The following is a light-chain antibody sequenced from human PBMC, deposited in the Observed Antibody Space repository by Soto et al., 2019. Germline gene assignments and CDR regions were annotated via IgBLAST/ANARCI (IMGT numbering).Light chain of an antibody. CDR2: EVS. J-gene: IGLJ1*01. CDR3: SSYAGHNNYV. CDR1: SSDVGSYKF. Sequence: QSALTQPASVSGSPGQSITISCTGTSSDVGSYKFVSWYQQYPGKAPQIIIYEVSKRPSGVPDRFSGSKSGNTASLTVSGPQADDEADYFCSSYAGHNNYVFGTGTKLTVL. V-gene: IGLV2-8*01.